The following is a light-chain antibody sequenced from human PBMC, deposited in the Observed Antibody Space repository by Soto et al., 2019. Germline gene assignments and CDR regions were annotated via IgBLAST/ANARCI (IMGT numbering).Light chain of an antibody. CDR2: GAS. J-gene: IGKJ3*01. CDR3: QQYGSAPLT. Sequence: EIVLTQSPGTLSLSPGERATLSCRASQSVSSSYLAWYQQKPGQAPRLLISGASSRATGIPDRFSGTGSGTDFTLTISILEPEDFAVYYCQQYGSAPLTFGLGTKVDIK. CDR1: QSVSSSY. V-gene: IGKV3-20*01.